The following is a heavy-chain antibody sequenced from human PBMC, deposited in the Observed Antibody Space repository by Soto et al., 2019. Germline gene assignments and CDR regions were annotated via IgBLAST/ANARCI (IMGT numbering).Heavy chain of an antibody. Sequence: QVQLVESGGGVVQPGRSLRLSCAASGFTFSSYGMHWVRQAPGKGLEWVAVISYDGSNKYYADSVKGRFTISRDNYKNTLYLQMNSLRAEDTAVYYCAKGGNYGMDVWGQGTTVTVSS. CDR3: AKGGNYGMDV. J-gene: IGHJ6*02. V-gene: IGHV3-30*18. CDR1: GFTFSSYG. CDR2: ISYDGSNK. D-gene: IGHD6-13*01.